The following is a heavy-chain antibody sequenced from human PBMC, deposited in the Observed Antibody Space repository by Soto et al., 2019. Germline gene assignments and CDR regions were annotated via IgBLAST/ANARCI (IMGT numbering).Heavy chain of an antibody. CDR1: GGSISSYY. CDR3: ARALGGIAVAGNYFDY. Sequence: QVQLQESGPGLVKPSETLSLTCTVSGGSISSYYWSWIRQPPGKGLEWIGYIYYSGGTNYNPSLKSRVTISVDTSKNQFSLKLSSVTAADTAVYYCARALGGIAVAGNYFDYWGQGTLVTVSS. J-gene: IGHJ4*02. CDR2: IYYSGGT. V-gene: IGHV4-59*01. D-gene: IGHD6-19*01.